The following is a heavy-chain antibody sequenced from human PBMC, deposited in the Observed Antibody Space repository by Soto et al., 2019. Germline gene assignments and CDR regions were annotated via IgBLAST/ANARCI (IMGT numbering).Heavy chain of an antibody. CDR1: GFTFSSYA. J-gene: IGHJ4*02. D-gene: IGHD3-22*01. V-gene: IGHV3-30-3*01. CDR2: ISYDGSNK. Sequence: GGSLRLSCAASGFTFSSYAMHWVRQAPGKGLEWVAVISYDGSNKYYADSVKGRLTISRDNSKNTLYLQMNSLRAEDTAVYYCARDVLPRYYYDSSGYYWRGNDYWGQGTLVTVSS. CDR3: ARDVLPRYYYDSSGYYWRGNDY.